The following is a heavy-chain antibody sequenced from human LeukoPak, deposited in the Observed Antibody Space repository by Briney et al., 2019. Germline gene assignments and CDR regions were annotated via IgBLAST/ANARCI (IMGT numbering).Heavy chain of an antibody. CDR3: ARDHRARRTGIGYFDY. CDR2: ISGSSDSI. Sequence: GGSLRLSCAVSGLTFRTYGMQWVRQVPGKGLEWVSYISGSSDSIKYAESVKGRFTISRDNSKNTLYLQMNSLRAEDTAVYYCARDHRARRTGIGYFDYWGQGTLVTVSS. V-gene: IGHV3-48*01. CDR1: GLTFRTYG. D-gene: IGHD3-10*01. J-gene: IGHJ4*02.